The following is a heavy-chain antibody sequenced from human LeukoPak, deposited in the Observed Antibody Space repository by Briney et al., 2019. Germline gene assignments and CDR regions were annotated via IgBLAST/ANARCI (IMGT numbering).Heavy chain of an antibody. CDR3: ARAGSEFDY. J-gene: IGHJ4*02. V-gene: IGHV4-59*11. CDR2: IYYSGST. CDR1: GGSISSHY. Sequence: SETLPLTCTVSGGSISSHYWSWIRQPPGKGLEWIGYIYYSGSTNYNPSLKSRVTISVDTSKNQFSLKLSSVTAADTAVYYCARAGSEFDYWGQGTLVTVSS.